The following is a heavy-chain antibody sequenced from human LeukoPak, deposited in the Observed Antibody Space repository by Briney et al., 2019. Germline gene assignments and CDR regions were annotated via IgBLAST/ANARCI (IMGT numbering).Heavy chain of an antibody. CDR2: ISSSSSYI. CDR3: ARERDDMLDYYYYYGMDV. V-gene: IGHV3-21*01. Sequence: PGGSLRLSCAASGFTFSSYAMSWVRQAPGKGLEWVSSISSSSSYIYYADSVKGRFTISRDNAKNSLYLQMNSLRAEDTAVYYCARERDDMLDYYYYYGMDVWGQGTTVTVSS. J-gene: IGHJ6*02. CDR1: GFTFSSYA. D-gene: IGHD2-8*01.